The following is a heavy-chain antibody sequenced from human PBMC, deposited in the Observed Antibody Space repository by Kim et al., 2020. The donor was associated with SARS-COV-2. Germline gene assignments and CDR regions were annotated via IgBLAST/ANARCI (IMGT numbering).Heavy chain of an antibody. J-gene: IGHJ4*02. V-gene: IGHV4-59*13. Sequence: SETLSLTCTVSGGSISNFYWAWIRQPPGKGLEWIGYIYYSGSTNYNPSLKSRLTISIDTSKNQFSLRLSSVTAADTAVYYCARGHSGTYHHFDYWGQGTLVTVSS. CDR2: IYYSGST. CDR1: GGSISNFY. D-gene: IGHD1-26*01. CDR3: ARGHSGTYHHFDY.